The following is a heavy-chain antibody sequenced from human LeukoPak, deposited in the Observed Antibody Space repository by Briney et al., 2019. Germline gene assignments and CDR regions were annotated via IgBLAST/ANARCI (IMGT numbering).Heavy chain of an antibody. CDR1: GGSISSSSYY. CDR2: MYYSGST. CDR3: ASDRSGLSFCF. J-gene: IGHJ4*02. V-gene: IGHV4-39*01. Sequence: SETLSLTCTVSGGSISSSSYYWGWIRQPPGKGLEWIGSMYYSGSTYYNPSLKSRVTISVDTSKNQFSLKLTSVTAADTAVYYCASDRSGLSFCFWGQGTLVTVSS. D-gene: IGHD3-22*01.